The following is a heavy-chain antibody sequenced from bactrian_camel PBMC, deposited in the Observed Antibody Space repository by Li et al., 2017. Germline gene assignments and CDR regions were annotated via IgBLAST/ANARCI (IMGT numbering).Heavy chain of an antibody. CDR2: IDRDGTTA. Sequence: DVQLVESGGGSVQTGGSLKLSCVDSGGTHMSHCMAWFRQAPGKEREGVAVIDRDGTTAYADSVKGRFTISKDKDHVKNTLFLEMTNLKPEDTAMYYCGSWRCGMNPYSDADWGQGTQVTVS. CDR3: GSWRCGMNPYSDAD. V-gene: IGHV3S31*01. D-gene: IGHD1*01. CDR1: GGTHMSHC. J-gene: IGHJ4*01.